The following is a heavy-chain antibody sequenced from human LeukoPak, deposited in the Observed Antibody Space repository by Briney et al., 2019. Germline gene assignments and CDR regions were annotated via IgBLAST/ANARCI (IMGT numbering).Heavy chain of an antibody. CDR2: IKQDGSEK. CDR1: GFSFSSYW. Sequence: GGSLRLSCAASGFSFSSYWMSWVRQAPGKGLEWVANIKQDGSEKYYVDSVKGRFTISRDNAKNSLYLQINSLRSEDTAVYYCARGKGTNWFDPWGQGTLVTVSS. J-gene: IGHJ5*02. V-gene: IGHV3-7*03. CDR3: ARGKGTNWFDP.